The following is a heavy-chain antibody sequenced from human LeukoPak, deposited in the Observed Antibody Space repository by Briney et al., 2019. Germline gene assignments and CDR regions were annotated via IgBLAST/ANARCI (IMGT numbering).Heavy chain of an antibody. CDR2: INTSNSNT. D-gene: IGHD3-10*01. V-gene: IGHV1-2*02. J-gene: IGHJ4*02. CDR3: GKDNRGVPGSFDF. CDR1: GYTFTGFT. Sequence: GSVRVSCKASGYTFTGFTIHWVRQAPGQGLEWVGWINTSNSNTTSAQKFQGRVTMTRYPSTNTVYLDVTSPRSDDTAVYYCGKDNRGVPGSFDFWGQGTLVTVSS.